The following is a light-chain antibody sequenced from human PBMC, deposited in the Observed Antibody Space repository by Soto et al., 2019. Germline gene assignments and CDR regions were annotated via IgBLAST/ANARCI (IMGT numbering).Light chain of an antibody. CDR1: QSIGNS. CDR3: RQRYNWPLT. CDR2: DAF. V-gene: IGKV3-11*01. J-gene: IGKJ4*01. Sequence: TVLTQSPATLSLSPGERATLSCKASQSIGNSLGWFQQKPGQAPRLLIDDAFNRATGIPARFTGRGSGSDFTLTISSLEPEDFGVYYCRQRYNWPLTFGGGTKVDIK.